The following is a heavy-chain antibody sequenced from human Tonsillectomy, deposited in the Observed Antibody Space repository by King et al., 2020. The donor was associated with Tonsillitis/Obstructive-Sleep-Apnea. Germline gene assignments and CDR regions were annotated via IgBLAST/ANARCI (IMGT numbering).Heavy chain of an antibody. J-gene: IGHJ4*02. CDR2: ISSSGSTI. CDR1: GFTFSNYE. Sequence: VQLVESGGGLVQPGGSLRLSCAASGFTFSNYEMNWVRQAPGKGLEWVAYISSSGSTIYYADSVTGRFTIARDNARSTVYLQMNSLRADDTAVYYCARDVSGVGATCDFWRQGPLVTVSS. D-gene: IGHD1-26*01. CDR3: ARDVSGVGATCDF. V-gene: IGHV3-48*03.